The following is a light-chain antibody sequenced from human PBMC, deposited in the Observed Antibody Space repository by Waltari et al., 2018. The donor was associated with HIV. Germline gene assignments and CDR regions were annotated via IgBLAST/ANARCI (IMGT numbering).Light chain of an antibody. Sequence: QSALTQPASVSGSPGQSITISCTGTRSDVGSYNLVSWYQPHPGKDPTLIISEFSKRPSGVSTCFSGSKSGTTASLTISGLHAEDEADYHCCSYAHNDPWVFGGGTRLTVL. CDR1: RSDVGSYNL. CDR2: EFS. J-gene: IGLJ3*02. V-gene: IGLV2-23*02. CDR3: CSYAHNDPWV.